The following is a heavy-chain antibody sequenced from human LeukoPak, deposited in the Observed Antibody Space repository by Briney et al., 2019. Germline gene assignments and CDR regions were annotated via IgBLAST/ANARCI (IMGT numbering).Heavy chain of an antibody. CDR3: VRDGGGTTAYDC. Sequence: GGSLRLSCAASGFTLSDYCMNWVRQAPGKGPVWVSHISPDGRNIAYADSVKGRFTISRDSAKNTLYLQMNSLRVGDTAVYYCVRDGGGTTAYDCWGQGTLVTVSS. CDR1: GFTLSDYC. CDR2: ISPDGRNI. J-gene: IGHJ4*02. V-gene: IGHV3-74*01. D-gene: IGHD1-7*01.